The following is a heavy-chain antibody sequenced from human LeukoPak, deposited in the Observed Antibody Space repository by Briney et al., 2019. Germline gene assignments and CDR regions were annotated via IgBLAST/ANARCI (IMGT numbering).Heavy chain of an antibody. Sequence: SETLSLTCTVSGGSISSYYWSWIRQPPGKGLEWIGYIYYSGSTNYNPSLWSRVTISVDTSKNQFSLKLSSVTAADTAVYYCARATYSSGWGTSDYWGQGTLVTVSS. V-gene: IGHV4-59*01. CDR2: IYYSGST. J-gene: IGHJ4*02. D-gene: IGHD6-19*01. CDR1: GGSISSYY. CDR3: ARATYSSGWGTSDY.